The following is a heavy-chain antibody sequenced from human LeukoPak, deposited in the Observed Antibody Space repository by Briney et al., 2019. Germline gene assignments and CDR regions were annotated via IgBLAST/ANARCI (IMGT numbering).Heavy chain of an antibody. J-gene: IGHJ4*02. V-gene: IGHV4-61*02. CDR2: IYTSGST. CDR1: GGSISSGSYY. Sequence: SETLSLTCTVSGGSISSGSYYWSWIRQPAGKGLEWIGRIYTSGSTNYNPSLKSRVTISVDTAKNQFSLKLRSVTAADTAVYYCARGVYSSGWNDYWGQGTLVTVSS. D-gene: IGHD6-19*01. CDR3: ARGVYSSGWNDY.